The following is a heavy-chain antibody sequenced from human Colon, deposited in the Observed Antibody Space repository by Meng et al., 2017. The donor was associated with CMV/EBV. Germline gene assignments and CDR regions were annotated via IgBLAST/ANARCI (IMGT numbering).Heavy chain of an antibody. J-gene: IGHJ4*02. V-gene: IGHV3-66*01. D-gene: IGHD4-23*01. Sequence: GESLKISCAGSGFTVSSNDMNWVRQAPGKGPEWVSGIFGGGDTYYADVVKDRFTISRENAKNSLYLQMNSLRAGDTAVYYCARGRPGGNHFDYWGQGTLVTVSS. CDR1: GFTVSSND. CDR3: ARGRPGGNHFDY. CDR2: IFGGGDT.